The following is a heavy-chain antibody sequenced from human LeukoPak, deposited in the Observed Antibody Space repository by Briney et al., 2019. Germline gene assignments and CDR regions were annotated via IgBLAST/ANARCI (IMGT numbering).Heavy chain of an antibody. V-gene: IGHV3-23*01. Sequence: GGSLRLSCAASGFTFSNYAMSWVHQAPGKGLEWVSAISGSGGSTYYADSVKGRFTISRDNSKNTLYLQMNSLRAEDTAVYYCAKDPSRSSGYSFGYDYWGQGTLVTVSS. CDR1: GFTFSNYA. CDR3: AKDPSRSSGYSFGYDY. D-gene: IGHD5-18*01. J-gene: IGHJ4*02. CDR2: ISGSGGST.